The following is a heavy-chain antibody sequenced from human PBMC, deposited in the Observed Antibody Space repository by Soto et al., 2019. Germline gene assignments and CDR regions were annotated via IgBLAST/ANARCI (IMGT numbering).Heavy chain of an antibody. V-gene: IGHV3-48*02. J-gene: IGHJ5*02. CDR3: ARDNGIAGSFDP. CDR2: ISISSRTI. CDR1: GFTFRSYS. Sequence: PGGSLRLSCAASGFTFRSYSMNWVRQAPGKGLEWVSYISISSRTIYYADSVKGRFTISRDGAKNSLYLQMNSLRDEDTSVYYCARDNGIAGSFDPWGQGTLVTVSS. D-gene: IGHD6-13*01.